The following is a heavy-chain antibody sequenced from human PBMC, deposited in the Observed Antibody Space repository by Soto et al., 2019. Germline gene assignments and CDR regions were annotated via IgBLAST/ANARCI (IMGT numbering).Heavy chain of an antibody. Sequence: NPSETLALTCTFSGGSISRGAYYWSWIREHPGKGLEWIGYIYYSGSTYYNPSLKSRVTISVDTSKNQFSLKLSSVTAADTAVYYCARVVPAARYNPYNWFDPWGQGTLVTVSS. J-gene: IGHJ5*02. D-gene: IGHD2-2*01. CDR3: ARVVPAARYNPYNWFDP. CDR2: IYYSGST. CDR1: GGSISRGAYY. V-gene: IGHV4-31*03.